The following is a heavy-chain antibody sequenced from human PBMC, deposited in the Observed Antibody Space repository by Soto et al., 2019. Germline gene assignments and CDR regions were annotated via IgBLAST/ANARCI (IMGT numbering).Heavy chain of an antibody. CDR2: MNPNSGNT. CDR3: AKSMTTVTSIYYYYGMDV. Sequence: GASVKVSCKASGYTFTSYDINWVRQATGQGLEWMRWMNPNSGNTGYAQKFQGRVTMTRNTSISTAYMELSSLRSEDTAVYYCAKSMTTVTSIYYYYGMDVWGQGTTVTISS. CDR1: GYTFTSYD. J-gene: IGHJ6*02. V-gene: IGHV1-8*01. D-gene: IGHD4-17*01.